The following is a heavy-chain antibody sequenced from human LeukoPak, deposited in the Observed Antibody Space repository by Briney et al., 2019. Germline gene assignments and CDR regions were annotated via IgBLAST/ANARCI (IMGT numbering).Heavy chain of an antibody. Sequence: AASVKVPCKASGGTFSSYAISWVRQAPGQGLEWMGGIIPIFGTANYAQKFQGRVTITADESTSTAYMELSSLSSEDTAVYYCARDCGDSGSYYWDAFDIWGQGTMVTVSS. V-gene: IGHV1-69*13. D-gene: IGHD1-26*01. CDR3: ARDCGDSGSYYWDAFDI. J-gene: IGHJ3*02. CDR1: GGTFSSYA. CDR2: IIPIFGTA.